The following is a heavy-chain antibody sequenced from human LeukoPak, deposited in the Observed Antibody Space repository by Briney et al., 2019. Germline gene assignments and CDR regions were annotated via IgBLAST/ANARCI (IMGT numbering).Heavy chain of an antibody. CDR2: IYTSGST. J-gene: IGHJ6*03. Sequence: SETLSLTCTVSGGSISSGRYYWSWIRQPAGKGLEWIGRIYTSGSTNYNPSLKSRVTISVDTSKNQFSLKLSSVTAADTAVYYCARGSQNYYYYYMDVWGKGTTVTISS. CDR1: GGSISSGRYY. V-gene: IGHV4-61*02. CDR3: ARGSQNYYYYYMDV.